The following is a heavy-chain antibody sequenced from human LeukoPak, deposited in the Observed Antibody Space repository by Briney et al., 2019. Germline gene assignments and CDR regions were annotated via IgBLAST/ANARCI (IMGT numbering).Heavy chain of an antibody. J-gene: IGHJ4*02. V-gene: IGHV3-64D*06. Sequence: GGSLRLSCSASGFTFSRYAMHWVRQAPGKGLEYVSAISSNGGSTYYADSVKGRFTISRDNSKNTLYLQMSSLRAEDTAVYYCAKDLLDSSGYYYVRLDYWGQGTLVTVSS. CDR3: AKDLLDSSGYYYVRLDY. CDR1: GFTFSRYA. CDR2: ISSNGGST. D-gene: IGHD3-22*01.